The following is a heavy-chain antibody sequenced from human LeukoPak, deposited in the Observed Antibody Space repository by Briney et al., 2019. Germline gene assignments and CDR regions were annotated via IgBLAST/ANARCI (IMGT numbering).Heavy chain of an antibody. CDR1: GGSISGYY. CDR2: IYYSGST. D-gene: IGHD3-3*01. V-gene: IGHV4-59*01. Sequence: SETLSLTCTVSGGSISGYYWSWIRQPPGKGLEWIGYIYYSGSTNYNPSLKSRVTISVDTSKNQFSLKLSSVTAADTAVYYCARERTHYDFWSGYFDYWGQGTLVTVSS. CDR3: ARERTHYDFWSGYFDY. J-gene: IGHJ4*02.